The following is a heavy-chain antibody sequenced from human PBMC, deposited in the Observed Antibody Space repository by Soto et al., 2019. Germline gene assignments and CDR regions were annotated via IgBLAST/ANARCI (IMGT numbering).Heavy chain of an antibody. Sequence: QVQLVQSGAEVKKPGSSVKVSCKASGGTFSSYAISWVRQAPGQGLEWMGGIIPIFGTANYAQKFQGRVTITADESTSTAYIELSGLRSEDTAVYYWASSGYDSAPGFYYYGMDVWGQGTTVTVSS. CDR3: ASSGYDSAPGFYYYGMDV. J-gene: IGHJ6*02. CDR1: GGTFSSYA. CDR2: IIPIFGTA. D-gene: IGHD5-12*01. V-gene: IGHV1-69*01.